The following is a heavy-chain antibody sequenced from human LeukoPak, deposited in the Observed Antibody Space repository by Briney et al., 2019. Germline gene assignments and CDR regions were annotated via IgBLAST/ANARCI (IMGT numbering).Heavy chain of an antibody. CDR3: ARGDPGDYYDSSGYPWAFDI. CDR1: GGPISSGDYY. J-gene: IGHJ3*02. V-gene: IGHV4-30-4*08. Sequence: SQTLSLTCTVSGGPISSGDYYGSWIRQPPGRGQEWIGYIYYSGSTYYNPYLKSRVTISVDTSKNQFSLKLSSVTAADTAVYYCARGDPGDYYDSSGYPWAFDIWGQGTMVTVSS. CDR2: IYYSGST. D-gene: IGHD3-22*01.